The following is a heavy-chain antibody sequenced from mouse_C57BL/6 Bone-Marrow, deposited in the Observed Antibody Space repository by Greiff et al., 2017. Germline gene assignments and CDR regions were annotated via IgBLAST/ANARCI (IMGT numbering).Heavy chain of an antibody. CDR1: GFTFSDYG. J-gene: IGHJ4*01. CDR3: ARGGNEIYYAMDY. CDR2: ISSGSSTI. D-gene: IGHD2-1*01. Sequence: EVMLVESGGGLVKPGGSLKLSCAASGFTFSDYGMHWVRQAPEKGLEWVAYISSGSSTIYYADTVKGRFTISRDNAKNTLFLQMTSLRSEDTAMYYCARGGNEIYYAMDYWGQGTSVTVSS. V-gene: IGHV5-17*01.